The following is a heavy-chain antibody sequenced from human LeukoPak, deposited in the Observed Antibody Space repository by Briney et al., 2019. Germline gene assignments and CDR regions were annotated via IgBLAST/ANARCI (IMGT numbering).Heavy chain of an antibody. D-gene: IGHD6-19*01. V-gene: IGHV1-18*01. CDR1: GYTFTSYG. J-gene: IGHJ5*02. Sequence: ASVKVSCKASGYTFTSYGISWVRQAPGQGLEWMGWISAYNGNTNYAQKLQGRVTMTTDTSTSTAYTGLRSLRSDDTAVYYCAREAVAATANWFDPWGQGTLVTVSS. CDR3: AREAVAATANWFDP. CDR2: ISAYNGNT.